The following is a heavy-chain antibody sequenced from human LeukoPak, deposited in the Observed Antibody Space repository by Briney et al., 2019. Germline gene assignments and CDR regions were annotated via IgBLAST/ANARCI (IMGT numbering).Heavy chain of an antibody. J-gene: IGHJ4*02. CDR3: ARVHSSGYNPFDY. CDR1: GFTFTSYS. D-gene: IGHD5-24*01. Sequence: GGSLRLSCAASGFTFTSYSMNWVRQAPGKGLEWVSSISSSSSYIYYADSVKGRFTISRDNAKNSLYLQMNSLRAEDTAVFYCARVHSSGYNPFDYWGQGTLVTVSS. V-gene: IGHV3-21*06. CDR2: ISSSSSYI.